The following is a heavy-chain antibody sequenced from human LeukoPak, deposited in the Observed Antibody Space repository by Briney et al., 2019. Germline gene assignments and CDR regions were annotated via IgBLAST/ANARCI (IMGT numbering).Heavy chain of an antibody. CDR1: VGSFSGYY. CDR2: INHSGST. D-gene: IGHD3-22*01. CDR3: ARYYYDSSGYFHFDY. V-gene: IGHV4-34*01. Sequence: SETLSLTCAVYVGSFSGYYWSWIRQPPGKGLERIGEINHSGSTNYNPSLKSRVTISVDTSKNQFSLKLSSVTAADTAVYYCARYYYDSSGYFHFDYWGQGTLVTVSS. J-gene: IGHJ4*02.